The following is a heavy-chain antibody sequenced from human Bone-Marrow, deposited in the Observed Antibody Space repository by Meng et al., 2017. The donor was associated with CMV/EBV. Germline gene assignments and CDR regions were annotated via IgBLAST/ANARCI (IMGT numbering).Heavy chain of an antibody. CDR2: ISYDGSNK. Sequence: GESLKISCAASGFTFSSYAMHWVRQAPGKGLEWVAVISYDGSNKYYADSVKGRFTISRDNSKNTLYLQMNSLRAEDTAVYYCAKGQSSSWSDYYYYYGMDVWGQGTTVTVSS. J-gene: IGHJ6*02. CDR3: AKGQSSSWSDYYYYYGMDV. D-gene: IGHD6-13*01. V-gene: IGHV3-30-3*01. CDR1: GFTFSSYA.